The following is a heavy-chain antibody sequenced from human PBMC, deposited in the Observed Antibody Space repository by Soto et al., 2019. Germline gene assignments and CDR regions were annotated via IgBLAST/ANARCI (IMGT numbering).Heavy chain of an antibody. J-gene: IGHJ3*02. D-gene: IGHD3-22*01. CDR2: IKPDGSEK. CDR1: GVNFSRHG. CDR3: ARGDYYDSSGPFSDAFDI. Sequence: AGGSLRLSSTASGVNFSRHGMSWVRQAPGKGLEWAANIKPDGSEKWYVDSVKARFTISRDNAKNSLYLQMNSLRAEDTAVYYCARGDYYDSSGPFSDAFDIWGQGTMVTVSS. V-gene: IGHV3-7*04.